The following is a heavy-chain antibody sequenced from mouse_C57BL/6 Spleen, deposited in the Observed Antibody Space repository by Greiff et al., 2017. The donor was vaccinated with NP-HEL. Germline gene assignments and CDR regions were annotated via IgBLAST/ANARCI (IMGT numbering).Heavy chain of an antibody. D-gene: IGHD2-3*01. CDR3: ARWLLYAMDY. Sequence: EVKLEESGPGLVKPSQSLSLTCSVTGYSITSGYYWNWIRQFPGNKLEWMGYISYDGSNNYNPSLKNRISITRDTSKNQFFLKLNSVTTEDTATYYCARWLLYAMDYWGQGTSVTVSS. J-gene: IGHJ4*01. CDR2: ISYDGSN. CDR1: GYSITSGYY. V-gene: IGHV3-6*01.